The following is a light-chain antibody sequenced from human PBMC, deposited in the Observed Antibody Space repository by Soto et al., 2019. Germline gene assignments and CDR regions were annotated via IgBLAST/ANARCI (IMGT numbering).Light chain of an antibody. CDR3: NSYTRSSTRV. CDR1: SSDVGGYNY. Sequence: QSALTQSASVSGSPGQSITISCTGTSSDVGGYNYVSWYQQHPGKAPKLMIYEVSNRPSGVSDRFSGSKSGNTASLTISGLQAEDEADYYCNSYTRSSTRVFGGGTKLTVL. CDR2: EVS. J-gene: IGLJ3*02. V-gene: IGLV2-14*01.